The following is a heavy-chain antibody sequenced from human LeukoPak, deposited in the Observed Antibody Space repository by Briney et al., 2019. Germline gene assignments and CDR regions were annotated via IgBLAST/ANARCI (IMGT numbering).Heavy chain of an antibody. Sequence: SETLSLTCIVSGDSIIRGDYYWSWIRQPPGKGLEWIGYLYYSARTSYNPSLHGRVTMSIDTFGNQFSLSLSSVTAADTAVYYCARGRYYGDYIDNWGQGTLVTVSS. J-gene: IGHJ4*03. V-gene: IGHV4-30-4*01. CDR3: ARGRYYGDYIDN. D-gene: IGHD4-17*01. CDR1: GDSIIRGDYY. CDR2: LYYSART.